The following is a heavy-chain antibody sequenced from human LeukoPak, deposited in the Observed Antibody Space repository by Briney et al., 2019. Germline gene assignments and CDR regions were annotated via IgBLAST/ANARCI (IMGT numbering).Heavy chain of an antibody. V-gene: IGHV4-34*01. CDR3: ARTHYGDYFYYFDY. D-gene: IGHD4-17*01. J-gene: IGHJ4*02. CDR2: INHSGST. Sequence: SETLSLTCAVYGGSFSGYYWSWIRQPPGKGLGWVGKINHSGSTNYNPSLKSRVTISVDTSKNQFSLKLSSVTAADTAVYYCARTHYGDYFYYFDYWGQGTLVTVSS. CDR1: GGSFSGYY.